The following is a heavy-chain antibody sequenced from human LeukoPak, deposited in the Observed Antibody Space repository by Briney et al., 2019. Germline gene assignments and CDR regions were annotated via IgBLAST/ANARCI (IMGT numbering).Heavy chain of an antibody. Sequence: QSSETLSLTCAVYGGSFSGYYWSWIRQPPGKGLEWIGYIYHSGSTYYNPSLKSRVTISVDRSKNQFSLKLSSVTAADTAVYYCARSGTVVQWRFIDYWGQGTLVTVSS. CDR3: ARSGTVVQWRFIDY. CDR1: GGSFSGYY. V-gene: IGHV4-34*01. D-gene: IGHD6-19*01. CDR2: IYHSGST. J-gene: IGHJ4*02.